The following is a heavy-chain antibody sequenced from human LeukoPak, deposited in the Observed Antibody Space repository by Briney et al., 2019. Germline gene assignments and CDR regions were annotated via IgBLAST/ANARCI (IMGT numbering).Heavy chain of an antibody. V-gene: IGHV1-18*04. CDR3: ARGYSSGWSDY. CDR2: ISAYNGNT. Sequence: ASVTVSCTASGYTFTSYYMHWVRQAPGQGLEWMGWISAYNGNTNYAQKFQGRVTMTTDTSTSTAYMELRSLRSDDTAVYYCARGYSSGWSDYWGQGTLVTVSS. CDR1: GYTFTSYY. J-gene: IGHJ4*02. D-gene: IGHD6-19*01.